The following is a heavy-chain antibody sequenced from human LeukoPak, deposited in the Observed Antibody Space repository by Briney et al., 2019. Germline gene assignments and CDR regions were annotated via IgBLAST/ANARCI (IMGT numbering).Heavy chain of an antibody. Sequence: GASVKVSCKASGYTFTGYYMHWVRQAPGQGLEWMGWISAYNGNTNYAQKLQGRVTMTTDTSTSTAYMELRSLRSDDTAVYYCARDRTVVTLDAFDIWGQGTMVTVSS. J-gene: IGHJ3*02. CDR1: GYTFTGYY. V-gene: IGHV1-18*04. CDR2: ISAYNGNT. CDR3: ARDRTVVTLDAFDI. D-gene: IGHD4-23*01.